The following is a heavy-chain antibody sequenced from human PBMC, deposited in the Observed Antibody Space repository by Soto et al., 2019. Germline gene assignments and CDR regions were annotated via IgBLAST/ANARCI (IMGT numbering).Heavy chain of an antibody. CDR3: AGDRIAAAIHYYYGMDV. D-gene: IGHD6-13*01. CDR2: IIPIFGTA. Sequence: ASVKVSCKASGGTFSSYAISWVRQAPGQGLEWMGGIIPIFGTANYAQKFQGRVTITGDESTSTAYMELSSLRSEDTAVYYCAGDRIAAAIHYYYGMDVWGQGTTVTVSS. J-gene: IGHJ6*02. CDR1: GGTFSSYA. V-gene: IGHV1-69*13.